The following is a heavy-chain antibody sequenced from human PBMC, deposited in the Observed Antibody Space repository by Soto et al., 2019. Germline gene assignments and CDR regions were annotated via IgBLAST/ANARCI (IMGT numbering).Heavy chain of an antibody. Sequence: QVQLQESGPGLVKPSQTLSLTCTVSGGSISSGNYYWSWIRQHPGKGLEWIGYIYYSGSTYYNPPLKSRVTIAVDTSKNQFSLTLSSVTAADTAVYYCASTSFDTSGTAADPWGQGTLVTVSS. CDR1: GGSISSGNYY. V-gene: IGHV4-31*03. J-gene: IGHJ5*02. D-gene: IGHD3-22*01. CDR2: IYYSGST. CDR3: ASTSFDTSGTAADP.